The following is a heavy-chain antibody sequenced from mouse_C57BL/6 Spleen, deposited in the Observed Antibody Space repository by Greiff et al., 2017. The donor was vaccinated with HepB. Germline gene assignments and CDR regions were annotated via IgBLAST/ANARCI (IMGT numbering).Heavy chain of an antibody. D-gene: IGHD1-1*01. V-gene: IGHV1-80*01. J-gene: IGHJ2*01. CDR1: GYAFSSYW. CDR3: ARRYYGSYFDY. CDR2: IYPGDGDT. Sequence: VQGVESGAELVKPGASVKISCKASGYAFSSYWMNWVKQRPGKGLEWIGQIYPGDGDTNYNGKFKGKATLTADKSSSTAYMQLSSLTSEDSAVYFCARRYYGSYFDYWGQGTTLTVSS.